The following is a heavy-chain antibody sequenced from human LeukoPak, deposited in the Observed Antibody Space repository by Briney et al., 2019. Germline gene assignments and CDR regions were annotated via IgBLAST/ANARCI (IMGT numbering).Heavy chain of an antibody. V-gene: IGHV1-18*01. CDR3: ARDSDCSGGSCHFDY. CDR1: GYTFSSYG. J-gene: IGHJ4*02. Sequence: ASVKVSCKPSGYTFSSYGVTWVRQAPGQGLEWMGWITAYNGNTNYAQKLQGRATMTTDTSTSTAYIELRSLRSDDTAVYYCARDSDCSGGSCHFDYWGQGTLVTVSS. D-gene: IGHD2-15*01. CDR2: ITAYNGNT.